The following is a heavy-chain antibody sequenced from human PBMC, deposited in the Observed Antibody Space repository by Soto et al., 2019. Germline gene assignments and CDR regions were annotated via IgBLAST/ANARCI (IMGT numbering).Heavy chain of an antibody. J-gene: IGHJ4*02. CDR3: AKDSIPYSSSYDLDH. V-gene: IGHV3-23*01. CDR2: ITGTGVSI. D-gene: IGHD6-6*01. CDR1: GFSFSGFA. Sequence: PGGSLRLSCVASGFSFSGFAMSWVRQAPGKGLVWVSSITGTGVSIYYADSVRGRFTISRDNSKNTLYLQMSSLRAEDTARYYCAKDSIPYSSSYDLDHWGRGALVTVSS.